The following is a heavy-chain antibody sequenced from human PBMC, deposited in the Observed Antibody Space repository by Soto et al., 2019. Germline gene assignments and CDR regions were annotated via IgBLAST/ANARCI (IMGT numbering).Heavy chain of an antibody. J-gene: IGHJ6*01. Sequence: QVQLQESGPGLVRPSETLSLTCTVSGGSISSYYWSWIRQPPGQGLEWIGYISYSGSTNYNPSLKSRITISVDTSKNQFSLKLSSLTAADTAVYYCARANGSGSYYYYYYGMDVW. CDR1: GGSISSYY. V-gene: IGHV4-59*01. D-gene: IGHD3-10*01. CDR3: ARANGSGSYYYYYYGMDV. CDR2: ISYSGST.